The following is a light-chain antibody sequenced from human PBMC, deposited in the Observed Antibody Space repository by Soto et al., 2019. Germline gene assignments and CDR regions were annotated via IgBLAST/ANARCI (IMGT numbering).Light chain of an antibody. Sequence: QPVLTQSPSASASLGASVKLTCTLSSGHSSYAIAWHQQQPEKGPRYLMKLNSDGSHSKGDGIPDRFSGPSSGAERYLTISGLQSEDEADYYCQTWGTGIQVFGGGTKLTVL. CDR1: SGHSSYA. J-gene: IGLJ2*01. CDR2: LNSDGSH. CDR3: QTWGTGIQV. V-gene: IGLV4-69*01.